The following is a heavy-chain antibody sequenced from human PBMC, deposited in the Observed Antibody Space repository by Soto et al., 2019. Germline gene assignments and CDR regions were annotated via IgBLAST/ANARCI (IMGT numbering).Heavy chain of an antibody. CDR1: GGSMSSDY. J-gene: IGHJ6*02. V-gene: IGHV4-59*01. D-gene: IGHD3-10*01. Sequence: SETLSLTCTVSGGSMSSDYWSWIRQPPGKGLEWIGYIYYSGSTNYNPSPQSRVTISVDTSKNQFSLKLSSVTAADTAVYYCAGEPFHGYYGLGDKGYYGMDVWGQGTKVTVSS. CDR3: AGEPFHGYYGLGDKGYYGMDV. CDR2: IYYSGST.